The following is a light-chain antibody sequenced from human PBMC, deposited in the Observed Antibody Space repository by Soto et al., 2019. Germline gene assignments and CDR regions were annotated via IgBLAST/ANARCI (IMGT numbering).Light chain of an antibody. Sequence: PGALSVPRGGRATLTACASESVINNLAWFQPKPGQAPRPLLHDASTRATGIPARLSGSGSGTEFTLTISNLQSQDFAVYYCQQYYKLPLTFGGGTKVDIK. J-gene: IGKJ4*01. CDR2: DAS. CDR1: ESVINN. V-gene: IGKV3-15*01. CDR3: QQYYKLPLT.